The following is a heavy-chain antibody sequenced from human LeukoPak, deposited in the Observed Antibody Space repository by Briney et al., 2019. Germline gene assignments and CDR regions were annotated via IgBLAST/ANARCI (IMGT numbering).Heavy chain of an antibody. D-gene: IGHD3-3*01. CDR1: GFTLSTYA. CDR2: ISPSGDVT. J-gene: IGHJ4*02. CDR3: AKEPHSGVVTSFDY. V-gene: IGHV3-23*01. Sequence: GGSLRLSCAASGFTLSTYAMSWVRQAPGEGLEWASAISPSGDVTFHADSVRGRFTISRDNSKNTLYLHMNSLRAEDTAVYYCAKEPHSGVVTSFDYWGQGTLVSVSS.